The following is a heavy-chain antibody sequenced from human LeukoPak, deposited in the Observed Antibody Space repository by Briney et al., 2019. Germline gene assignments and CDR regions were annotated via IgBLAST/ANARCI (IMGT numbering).Heavy chain of an antibody. J-gene: IGHJ5*02. CDR1: GYTFTSYY. D-gene: IGHD4-17*01. CDR2: IKPSGGST. V-gene: IGHV1-46*01. CDR3: ARDNDGDYEGVKNGLWFDP. Sequence: GASVKVSCKASGYTFTSYYMHWVRQAPGQGLEWMGIIKPSGGSTSYAQKFQGRVTMTRDTSTSTVYMELSSLRSEDTAVYYCARDNDGDYEGVKNGLWFDPWGQGTLVTVSS.